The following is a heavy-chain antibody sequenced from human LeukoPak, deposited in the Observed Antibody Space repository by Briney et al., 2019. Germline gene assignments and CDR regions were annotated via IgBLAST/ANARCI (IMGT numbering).Heavy chain of an antibody. D-gene: IGHD5-18*01. CDR3: ARGCHSYGWYYFDY. Sequence: SETLSLTCTVSGGSISSFYWSWIRQPPGKGLEWIGYIYYSGSTNYNPSLKSRVTISVDTSKNQFSLKLSSVTAADTAVYYCARGCHSYGWYYFDYWGQGTLVTVSS. CDR2: IYYSGST. V-gene: IGHV4-59*01. CDR1: GGSISSFY. J-gene: IGHJ4*02.